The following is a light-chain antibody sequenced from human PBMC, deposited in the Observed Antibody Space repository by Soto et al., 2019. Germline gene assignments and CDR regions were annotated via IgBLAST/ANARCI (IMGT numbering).Light chain of an antibody. CDR1: SSDVGDYPY. Sequence: HSVLTQGASVLGCAGPSIASCCPGTSSDVGDYPYVSWYQQHPGKVPKLIIYEVTNRPSGVTSRFSGSKSANTASLTISGFQADDEADYHYRPYPPTIPPLFG. J-gene: IGLJ2*01. CDR2: EVT. V-gene: IGLV2-14*01. CDR3: RPYPPTIPPL.